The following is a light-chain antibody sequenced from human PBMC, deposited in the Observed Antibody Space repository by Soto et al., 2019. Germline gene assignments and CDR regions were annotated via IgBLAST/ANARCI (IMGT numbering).Light chain of an antibody. CDR3: QHRSSWPRT. J-gene: IGKJ4*01. CDR2: GSS. Sequence: EIVLTLSPGTLSLSLGYRVTLSCRASQSVSSSDLAWYQQKPGKAPRLLIDGSSSRATGIPGRFSGSGSGTDFTLTIDSLEPQDFAVYYCQHRSSWPRTVGGGTKVDIK. V-gene: IGKV3-20*01. CDR1: QSVSSSD.